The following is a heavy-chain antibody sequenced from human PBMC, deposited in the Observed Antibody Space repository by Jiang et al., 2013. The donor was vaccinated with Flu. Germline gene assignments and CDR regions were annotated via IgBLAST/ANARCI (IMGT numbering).Heavy chain of an antibody. CDR3: ARDAGAGFDP. D-gene: IGHD3-10*01. V-gene: IGHV3-7*03. CDR1: GFTFSRFW. J-gene: IGHJ5*02. Sequence: GLVQPGGSLRLSCAVSGFTFSRFWMTWVRQAPGKGLEWVANIKDDGRAKYYVDSVKGRFTISRDNAKNSLYLQMNSLRTEDTAVYYCARDAGAGFDPWGQGTLVTVSS. CDR2: IKDDGRAK.